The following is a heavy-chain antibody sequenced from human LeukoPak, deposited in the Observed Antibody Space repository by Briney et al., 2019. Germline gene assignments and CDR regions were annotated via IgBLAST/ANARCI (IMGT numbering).Heavy chain of an antibody. J-gene: IGHJ5*02. CDR2: IWDDGNNK. V-gene: IGHV3-33*01. D-gene: IGHD3-10*01. CDR3: ARDSYQDYYGRFDP. Sequence: GGSLRLSCAASGFSFSNHGMHWVRQAPGKSLEWVAVIWDDGNNKRYANSVNGRFTISRDNSENTLHLQMNGLTAEDTAMYYCARDSYQDYYGRFDPWGQGTLVTVSS. CDR1: GFSFSNHG.